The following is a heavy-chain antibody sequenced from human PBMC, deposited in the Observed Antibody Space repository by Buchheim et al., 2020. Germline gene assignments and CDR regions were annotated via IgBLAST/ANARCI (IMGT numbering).Heavy chain of an antibody. CDR3: AKGGWYSSS. J-gene: IGHJ4*02. Sequence: QVQLVESGGGVVQPGRSLRLSCAASGFTFSSYGMHWVRQAPGKGLEWVAVISYDGSNKYYADSVKGRFTISRDNSKNTLYLQMNSLRAEDTAVYYCAKGGWYSSSWGQGTL. CDR2: ISYDGSNK. D-gene: IGHD6-6*01. V-gene: IGHV3-30*18. CDR1: GFTFSSYG.